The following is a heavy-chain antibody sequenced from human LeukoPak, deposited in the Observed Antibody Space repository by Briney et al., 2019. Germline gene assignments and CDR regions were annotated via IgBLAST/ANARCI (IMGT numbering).Heavy chain of an antibody. CDR3: VRESRSDWYVGYFDY. D-gene: IGHD6-19*01. Sequence: GGSLRLSCAASGFSFSSYEMNWVPQAPGKGLEWISYITSSGATKYSAGSVKGRFTISRDNAKNSLYLQMTSLRVEDTAFYYCVRESRSDWYVGYFDYWGRGTLVTVSS. CDR1: GFSFSSYE. CDR2: ITSSGATK. V-gene: IGHV3-48*03. J-gene: IGHJ4*02.